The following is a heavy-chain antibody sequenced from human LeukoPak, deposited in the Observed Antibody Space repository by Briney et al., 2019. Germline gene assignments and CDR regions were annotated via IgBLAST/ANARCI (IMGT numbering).Heavy chain of an antibody. CDR3: AKPISGGLAVTADWFRP. J-gene: IGHJ5*02. Sequence: PGGSLRLSCAASGFAFSVYAMSWLRQPPGKGLGWLSTINANSISTSYAAAVRGRFTISRDNAKDTLYLQLNTLRADDTATYYCAKPISGGLAVTADWFRPWGQGTLVVVSS. V-gene: IGHV3-23*01. CDR2: INANSIST. D-gene: IGHD6-19*01. CDR1: GFAFSVYA.